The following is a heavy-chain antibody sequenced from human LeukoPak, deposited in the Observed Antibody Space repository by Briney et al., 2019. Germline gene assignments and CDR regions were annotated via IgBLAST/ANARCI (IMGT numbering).Heavy chain of an antibody. CDR1: GFTFSSYS. CDR3: AKGHSDFGTGFDL. V-gene: IGHV3-23*01. D-gene: IGHD4-17*01. Sequence: GESLRLSCAASGFTFSSYSMNWVRQAPGKGLECVSVISASGGRTYSAESVKARFTISRDNSKNTLYLQMNSLTADDTAVYYCAKGHSDFGTGFDLWGQGTLVTVS. J-gene: IGHJ4*02. CDR2: ISASGGRT.